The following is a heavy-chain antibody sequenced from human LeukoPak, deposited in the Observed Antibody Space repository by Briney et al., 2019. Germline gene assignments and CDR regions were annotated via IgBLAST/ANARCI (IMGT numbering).Heavy chain of an antibody. CDR1: GFTFSSYA. J-gene: IGHJ4*02. D-gene: IGHD6-19*01. CDR3: AREGVSSGWYCIFDY. CDR2: ISYDGSNK. V-gene: IGHV3-30-3*01. Sequence: GRSLRLSCAASGFTFSSYAMHWVRQAPGKGLEWVAVISYDGSNKYYADSVKGRFTISGDNSKNTLYLQMNSLRAEDTAVYYCAREGVSSGWYCIFDYWGQGTLVTVSS.